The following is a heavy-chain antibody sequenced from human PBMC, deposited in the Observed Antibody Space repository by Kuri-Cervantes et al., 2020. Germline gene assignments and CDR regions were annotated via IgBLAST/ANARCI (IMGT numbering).Heavy chain of an antibody. CDR3: VRHRGEPLDY. CDR1: GFTFSSYW. V-gene: IGHV3-7*01. D-gene: IGHD2-21*01. Sequence: GESLKISCAASGFTFSSYWMSWARQAPGKGLEWVANIKQDGSEKYYVDSVKGRFTISRDNAKNSLYLQMNSLRAEDTAVYYCVRHRGEPLDYWGQGTLVTVSS. CDR2: IKQDGSEK. J-gene: IGHJ4*02.